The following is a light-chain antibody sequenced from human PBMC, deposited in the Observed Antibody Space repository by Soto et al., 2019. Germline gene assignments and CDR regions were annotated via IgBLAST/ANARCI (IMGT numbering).Light chain of an antibody. CDR1: TGPVTSGHY. V-gene: IGLV7-46*01. J-gene: IGLJ7*01. Sequence: QAVVTQEPSLTVSPGGTVTLTCGSSTGPVTSGHYPYWFQQKPGQAPRTLIYDTSNKHSWTPARFSGSLLGGKAALTLSGAQPEDEAEYYCLLSYSGLRPVFGGVTQLTVL. CDR2: DTS. CDR3: LLSYSGLRPV.